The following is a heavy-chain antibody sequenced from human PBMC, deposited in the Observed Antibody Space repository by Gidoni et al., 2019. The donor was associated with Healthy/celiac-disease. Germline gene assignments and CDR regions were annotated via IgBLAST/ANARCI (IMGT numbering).Heavy chain of an antibody. V-gene: IGHV3-23*01. D-gene: IGHD3-22*01. CDR1: GFTFRSYA. CDR3: AKDTGDSSGYYVGGPDY. CDR2: ISGSGGST. J-gene: IGHJ4*02. Sequence: EVQLLESGGGLVQPGGSLRLSCAASGFTFRSYAMSWVRQAPGKGLEWVSAISGSGGSTYSADSVKGRFTISRDNSKNTLYLQMNSLRAEDTAVYYCAKDTGDSSGYYVGGPDYWGQGTLVTVSS.